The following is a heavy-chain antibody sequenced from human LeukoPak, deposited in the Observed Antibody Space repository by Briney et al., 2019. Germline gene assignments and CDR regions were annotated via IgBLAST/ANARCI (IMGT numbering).Heavy chain of an antibody. D-gene: IGHD4-17*01. CDR2: INPSDGST. CDR3: VRGWWGTDYGWTNWFDP. V-gene: IGHV1-46*01. CDR1: GYTFTSYH. J-gene: IGHJ5*02. Sequence: ASVKVSCKASGYTFTSYHMNWVRQAPGQGLEWMGKINPSDGSTDFAQNFQGRVTMTRDTSTSTVYMELSSLRSEDTAVYYCVRGWWGTDYGWTNWFDPWGQGTLVTVSS.